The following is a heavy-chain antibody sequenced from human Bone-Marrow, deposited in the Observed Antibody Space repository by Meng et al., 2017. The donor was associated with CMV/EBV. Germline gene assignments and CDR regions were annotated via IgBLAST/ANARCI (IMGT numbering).Heavy chain of an antibody. CDR1: GYTFTSYD. V-gene: IGHV1-69*05. CDR3: ARDLSSYGPYSNFDY. CDR2: IIPIFGTA. Sequence: SVKVSCKASGYTFTSYDINWVRQAPGQGLEWMGGIIPIFGTANYAQKFQGRVTITTDESTSTAYMELSSLRSEDTAVYYCARDLSSYGPYSNFDYWGQGTLVTVSS. J-gene: IGHJ4*02. D-gene: IGHD5-18*01.